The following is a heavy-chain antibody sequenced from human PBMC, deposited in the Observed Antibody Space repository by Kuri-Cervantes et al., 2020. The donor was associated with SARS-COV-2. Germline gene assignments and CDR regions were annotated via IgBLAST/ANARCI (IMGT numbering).Heavy chain of an antibody. Sequence: ESLKISCAVSGYSISSGYYWGWIRQPPGKGLEWIGSIYHSGSTYYNPSLKSRVTISVDTSKNQFSLKLSSVTAADTAVYYCARCRRIAAASRWFDPWGQGTLVTVSS. V-gene: IGHV4-38-2*01. D-gene: IGHD6-13*01. CDR3: ARCRRIAAASRWFDP. CDR2: IYHSGST. J-gene: IGHJ5*02. CDR1: GYSISSGYY.